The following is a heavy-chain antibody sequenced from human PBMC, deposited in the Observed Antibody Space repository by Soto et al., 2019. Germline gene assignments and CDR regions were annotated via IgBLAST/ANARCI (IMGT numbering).Heavy chain of an antibody. CDR3: ARDYCSSSSDRSCFDY. J-gene: IGHJ4*02. D-gene: IGHD6-6*01. CDR2: IYYSGST. V-gene: IGHV4-59*01. Sequence: SETLSLTCTVSGGSISSYYWSWIRQPPGKGLEWIGYIYYSGSTNYNPSLKSRVTISVDTSKNQFSLKLSSVTAADTAVYYCARDYCSSSSDRSCFDYWGQGTLVTVSS. CDR1: GGSISSYY.